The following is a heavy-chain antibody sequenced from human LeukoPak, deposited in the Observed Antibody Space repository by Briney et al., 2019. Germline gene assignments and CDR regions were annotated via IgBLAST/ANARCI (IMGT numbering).Heavy chain of an antibody. CDR3: ARCPGYCSSTSCYRSLYYYYYMDV. CDR1: GGSISSYY. Sequence: PSETLSLTCTVSGGSISSYYWSWIRQTPGKGLEWIGRIYSSGNTYYNASLRSRVAISVDTSKNQFSLKLSSVTAADTAVYYCARCPGYCSSTSCYRSLYYYYYMDVWGKGTTVTISS. V-gene: IGHV4-4*07. CDR2: IYSSGNT. D-gene: IGHD2-2*01. J-gene: IGHJ6*03.